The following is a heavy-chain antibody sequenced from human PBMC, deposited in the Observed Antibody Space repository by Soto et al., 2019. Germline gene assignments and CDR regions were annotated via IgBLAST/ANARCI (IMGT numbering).Heavy chain of an antibody. CDR3: ARCGYSYGPTTYDAFDI. CDR1: GGTFSSYA. D-gene: IGHD5-18*01. Sequence: ASLKVSCKASGGTFSSYAISWVRQAPGQGLEWMGGIIPIFGTANYAQKFQGRVTITADESTSTAYMELSSLRSEDTAVYYCARCGYSYGPTTYDAFDIWGQGTMVTVSS. CDR2: IIPIFGTA. J-gene: IGHJ3*02. V-gene: IGHV1-69*13.